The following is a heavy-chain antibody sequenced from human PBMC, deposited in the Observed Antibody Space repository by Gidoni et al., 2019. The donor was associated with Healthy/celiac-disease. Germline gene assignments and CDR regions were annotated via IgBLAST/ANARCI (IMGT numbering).Heavy chain of an antibody. J-gene: IGHJ3*02. D-gene: IGHD2-2*01. V-gene: IGHV4-38-2*01. CDR3: ARVGETVVPAAITWIAACPTFDI. Sequence: QVQLTESGPGLVTPAENLSLTCAVSGYSISSGYYWGGIRQPPGKGLEWIGSIYHSGSTYYNPSLKSRVTISVDTSKNQFSLKLSSVTAADTAVYYCARVGETVVPAAITWIAACPTFDIWGQGTMVTVSS. CDR2: IYHSGST. CDR1: GYSISSGYY.